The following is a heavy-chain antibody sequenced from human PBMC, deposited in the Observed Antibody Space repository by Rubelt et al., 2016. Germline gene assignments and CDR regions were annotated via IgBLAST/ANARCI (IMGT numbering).Heavy chain of an antibody. D-gene: IGHD6-13*01. V-gene: IGHV4-59*08. CDR1: GGSISSYY. CDR3: ARHYSSTWANWYDP. Sequence: QVQLQESGPGLVEPSETLSLTCTVPGGSISSYYWSWIRQPPGKGLEWIGGFYHSGSPNYHPSLKHRVTIHVNTSKNQFSLKFGAVTAAETAVYYCARHYSSTWANWYDPWGQGTLVTVSS. CDR2: FYHSGSP. J-gene: IGHJ5*02.